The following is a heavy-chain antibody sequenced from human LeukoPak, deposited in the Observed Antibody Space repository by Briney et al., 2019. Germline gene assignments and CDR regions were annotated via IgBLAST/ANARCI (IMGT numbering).Heavy chain of an antibody. V-gene: IGHV4-39*01. CDR3: ARQGRFGVVINWFDP. D-gene: IGHD3-3*01. CDR2: IYYSGST. J-gene: IGHJ5*02. Sequence: SETLSLTCTVSGGSISSSSYYWGWIRQPPGKGVEWIGRIYYSGSTYYNPALKSRVTISVDTSKTQFSLKLSSVTAADTAVYYCARQGRFGVVINWFDPWGQGTLVTVSS. CDR1: GGSISSSSYY.